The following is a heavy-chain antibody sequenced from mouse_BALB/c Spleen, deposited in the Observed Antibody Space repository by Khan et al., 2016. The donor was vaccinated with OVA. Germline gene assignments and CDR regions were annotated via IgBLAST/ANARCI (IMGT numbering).Heavy chain of an antibody. J-gene: IGHJ3*01. D-gene: IGHD4-1*01. Sequence: EVQLQESGAELVKPGASVKLSCSASGFNIKDTYMHWVKQRPEQGLDWIGRIDPANGNTKYDPKFQGKATLTADTSSNTAYLQVSSLTSEDTAVYYCARYYWDVFAYWGQGTLVTVSA. CDR3: ARYYWDVFAY. V-gene: IGHV14-3*02. CDR2: IDPANGNT. CDR1: GFNIKDTY.